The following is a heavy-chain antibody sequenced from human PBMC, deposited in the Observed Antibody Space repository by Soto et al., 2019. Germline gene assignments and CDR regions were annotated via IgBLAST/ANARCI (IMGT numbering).Heavy chain of an antibody. CDR3: AREPPGYCSGGSCYTHFDY. D-gene: IGHD2-15*01. J-gene: IGHJ4*02. V-gene: IGHV4-59*01. CDR2: IYYSGST. CDR1: GGSISSYY. Sequence: PSETLSLTCTVSGGSISSYYWSWIRQPPGKGLEWIGYIYYSGSTNYNPSLKSRVTISVDTSKNQFSLKLSSVTAADTAVYYCAREPPGYCSGGSCYTHFDYWGQGTLVTVSS.